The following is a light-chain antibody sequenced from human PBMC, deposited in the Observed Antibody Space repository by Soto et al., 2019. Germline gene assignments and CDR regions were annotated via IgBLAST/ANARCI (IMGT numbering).Light chain of an antibody. J-gene: IGLJ3*02. CDR1: RSDIGRNF. V-gene: IGLV1-47*01. CDR2: RNN. CDR3: ASWDDTLDAQV. Sequence: QFVLTQSPSASGTPGQRVTISCSGSRSDIGRNFVYWYQQLPGTAPRLLIQRNNERPSGVPDRFSGSTSGTSVSLAISGLRSDDEDTYYCASWDDTLDAQVFGGGTKLTVL.